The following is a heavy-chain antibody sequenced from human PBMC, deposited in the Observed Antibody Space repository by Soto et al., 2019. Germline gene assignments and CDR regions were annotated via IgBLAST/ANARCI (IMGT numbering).Heavy chain of an antibody. CDR2: IGGSGGST. Sequence: KGLEWVSAIGGSGGSTYYAEIVKGRFTISRDNSKNTLYLQMNSLRAEDTAIFFFATEDPLRSAGPVAAFLLNRSSDL. J-gene: IGHJ2*01. CDR3: ATEDPLRSAGPVAAFLLNRSSDL. V-gene: IGHV3-23*01. D-gene: IGHD3-3*01.